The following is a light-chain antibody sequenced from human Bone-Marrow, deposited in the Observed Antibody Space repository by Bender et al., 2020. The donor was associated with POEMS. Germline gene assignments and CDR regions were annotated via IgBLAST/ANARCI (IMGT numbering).Light chain of an antibody. CDR2: DVS. CDR1: NTDVGHSKY. Sequence: QSALTQPASVSGSPGQSVTVSCTGTNTDVGHSKYVSWYQHRPGNAPKLMTFDVSERPSGVPDRFSGSKSGNTAYLTISGLQSEDEADYYCSSYAGSNSYIFGSGTTVTVL. V-gene: IGLV2-11*01. CDR3: SSYAGSNSYI. J-gene: IGLJ1*01.